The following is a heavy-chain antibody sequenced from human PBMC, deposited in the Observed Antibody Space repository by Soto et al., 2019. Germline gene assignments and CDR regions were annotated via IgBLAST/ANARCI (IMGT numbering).Heavy chain of an antibody. CDR2: INHGGST. CDR1: GGSFSGYY. V-gene: IGHV4-34*01. D-gene: IGHD5-12*01. Sequence: LSLTCAVYGGSFSGYYWSWIRQPPGKGLDWIGEINHGGSTNYNPSLKSRVTISIDTSKNQFSLKLSSVTAADTAVYYCASGGQTIIPKDWGQGTLVTVSS. J-gene: IGHJ4*02. CDR3: ASGGQTIIPKD.